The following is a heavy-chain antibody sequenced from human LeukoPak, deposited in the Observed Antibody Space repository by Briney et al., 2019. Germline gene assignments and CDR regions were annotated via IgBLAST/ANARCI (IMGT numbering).Heavy chain of an antibody. Sequence: GSLRLSCAASGFTLSRSWMSWGRQAPGKGLQWVANIKEDESEKDYVDSVKGRFTISRDNAKNSLDLQMNSLRAEDTAVYYCAAYRGAHHKTFDYWGQGTLVTVSS. D-gene: IGHD1-26*01. J-gene: IGHJ4*02. V-gene: IGHV3-7*03. CDR3: AAYRGAHHKTFDY. CDR2: IKEDESEK. CDR1: GFTLSRSW.